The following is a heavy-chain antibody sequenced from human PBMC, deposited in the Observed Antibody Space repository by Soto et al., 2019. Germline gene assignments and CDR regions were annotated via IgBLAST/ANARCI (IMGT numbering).Heavy chain of an antibody. CDR2: MNPNSGNT. J-gene: IGHJ6*02. CDR1: GYTFTSYD. CDR3: ARGSRTVTTFYYYYGMDV. Sequence: QVQLVQSGAEVKKPGASVKVSCKASGYTFTSYDINWVRQATGQGLEWMGWMNPNSGNTGYAQKFQGRVTMTRNTSISTAYMELSSLRSEDTAVYYYARGSRTVTTFYYYYGMDVWGQGTTVTVSS. D-gene: IGHD4-17*01. V-gene: IGHV1-8*01.